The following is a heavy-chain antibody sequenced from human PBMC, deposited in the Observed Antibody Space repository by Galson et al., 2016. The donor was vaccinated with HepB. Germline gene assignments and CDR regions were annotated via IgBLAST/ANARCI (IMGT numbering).Heavy chain of an antibody. D-gene: IGHD6-19*01. V-gene: IGHV3-74*01. CDR3: ARPPNPAVADPFYS. CDR2: IYNDGSRA. CDR1: GFSFSDNW. Sequence: SLRLSCAASGFSFSDNWMHWVRQAPGKGLQWVSAIYNDGSRAAYADSVKGRFTISRDNAKNTVYLQMTSLRVEDTAVYYCARPPNPAVADPFYSWGQGTVVTVSS. J-gene: IGHJ4*02.